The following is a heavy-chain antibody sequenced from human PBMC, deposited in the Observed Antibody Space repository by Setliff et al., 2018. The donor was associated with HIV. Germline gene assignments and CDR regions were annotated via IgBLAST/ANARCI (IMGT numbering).Heavy chain of an antibody. CDR2: INYDRSEK. J-gene: IGHJ6*03. Sequence: GSLRLSCAASGFTFTGYWMSWVRLAPGKGLEWVANINYDRSEKYYVDSVKGRFSISRDNGKYLVYLQMNSLRAEDTAVYYCARVQYFNSGGYWATIRHYYYMDVWGKGTAVTVS. V-gene: IGHV3-7*01. CDR3: ARVQYFNSGGYWATIRHYYYMDV. D-gene: IGHD3-22*01. CDR1: GFTFTGYW.